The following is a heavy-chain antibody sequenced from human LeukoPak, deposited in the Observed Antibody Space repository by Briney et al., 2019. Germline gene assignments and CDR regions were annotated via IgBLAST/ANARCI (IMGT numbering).Heavy chain of an antibody. Sequence: SETLSLTCTVSGASISTNYWSWIRQPPEKGLEWIGYVYYSGNTNYNPSPKSRVTISVDTLKNQFSLKMSSVTAADTATYYCARGVVAATGYDYWGQGTLVTVSS. CDR2: VYYSGNT. D-gene: IGHD2-15*01. J-gene: IGHJ4*02. V-gene: IGHV4-59*01. CDR1: GASISTNY. CDR3: ARGVVAATGYDY.